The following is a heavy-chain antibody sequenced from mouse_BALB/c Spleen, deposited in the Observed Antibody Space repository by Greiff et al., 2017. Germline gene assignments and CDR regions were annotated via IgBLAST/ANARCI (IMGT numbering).Heavy chain of an antibody. Sequence: QVQLKQPGAELVKPGASVKLSCKASGYTFTSYWMHWVKQRPGQGLEWIGEINPSNGRTNYNEKFKSKATLTVDKSSSTAYMQLSSLTSEDSAVYYCATYFLYAMDYWGQGTSVTVSS. D-gene: IGHD2-10*01. CDR3: ATYFLYAMDY. J-gene: IGHJ4*01. CDR2: INPSNGRT. CDR1: GYTFTSYW. V-gene: IGHV1S81*02.